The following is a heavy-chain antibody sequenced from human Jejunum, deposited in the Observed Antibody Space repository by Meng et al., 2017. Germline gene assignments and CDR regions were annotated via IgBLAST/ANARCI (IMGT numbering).Heavy chain of an antibody. CDR1: GFSFSSAW. J-gene: IGHJ4*02. V-gene: IGHV3-9*01. CDR2: ISWNSDSM. D-gene: IGHD3-16*01. CDR3: VRDVSAVRAYYFDF. Sequence: GGSLRLSCAASGFSFSSAWMSWIRQAPGKGLAWVSSISWNSDSMAYADSVKGRFTVSRDNAKNSLYLQMDSLTTGDTAIYFCVRDVSAVRAYYFDFWGQGAQVTVSS.